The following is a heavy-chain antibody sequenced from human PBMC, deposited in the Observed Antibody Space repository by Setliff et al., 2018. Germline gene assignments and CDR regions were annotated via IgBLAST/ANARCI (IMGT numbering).Heavy chain of an antibody. J-gene: IGHJ2*01. CDR2: IYSGGST. CDR3: AKGGVFGSSYFDV. CDR1: GFTVSTNY. D-gene: IGHD3-10*02. V-gene: IGHV3-53*01. Sequence: GGSLRLSCAASGFTVSTNYMTWVRQAPGKGLEWVSVIYSGGSTYYADSVEGRFTTSRDNSQNTLYLQMNSLRAEDTAVYYCAKGGVFGSSYFDVWGRGALVTVSS.